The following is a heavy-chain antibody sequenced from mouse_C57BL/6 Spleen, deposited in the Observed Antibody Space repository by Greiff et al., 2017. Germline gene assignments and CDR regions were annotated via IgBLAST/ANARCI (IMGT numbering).Heavy chain of an antibody. CDR1: GYTFTDYE. Sequence: QVQLQQSGAELVRPGASVTLSCKASGYTFTDYEMHWVKQTPVHGLEWIGAIDPETGGTAYNQKFKGKAILTADKSSSTAYMELRSLASEDSAVYYCTIGQLRLRFAYWGQGTLVTVSA. V-gene: IGHV1-15*01. CDR3: TIGQLRLRFAY. D-gene: IGHD3-2*02. CDR2: IDPETGGT. J-gene: IGHJ3*01.